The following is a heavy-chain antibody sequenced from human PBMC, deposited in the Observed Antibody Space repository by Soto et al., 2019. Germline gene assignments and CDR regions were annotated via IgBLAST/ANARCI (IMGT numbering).Heavy chain of an antibody. CDR2: IYDGSNK. J-gene: IGHJ6*02. D-gene: IGHD2-21*01. CDR1: GFTFSSYG. Sequence: GGSLRLSCAASGFTFSSYGMHWVRQAPGKGLEWVAVIYDGSNKYYADSVKGRFTISRDNSKNTLYLQMNSLRAEDTAVYYCARRDQIAYYYGMDVWGQGTTVTVSS. CDR3: ARRDQIAYYYGMDV. V-gene: IGHV3-30*03.